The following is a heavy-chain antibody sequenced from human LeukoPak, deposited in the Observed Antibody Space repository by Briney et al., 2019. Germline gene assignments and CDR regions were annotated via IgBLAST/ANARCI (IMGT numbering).Heavy chain of an antibody. CDR2: INPSGGST. V-gene: IGHV1-46*01. J-gene: IGHJ4*02. CDR3: ARDLVGAFDY. Sequence: RASVNVSCKASGYTFTSYYMHWVRQAPGQGLEWMGIINPSGGSTSYAQKFQGRVTMTRDTSTSAVYMELSSLRSEDTAVYYCARDLVGAFDYWGQGTLVTVSS. CDR1: GYTFTSYY. D-gene: IGHD1-26*01.